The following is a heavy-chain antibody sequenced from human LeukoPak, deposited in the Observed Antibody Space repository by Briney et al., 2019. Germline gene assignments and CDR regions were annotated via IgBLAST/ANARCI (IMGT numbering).Heavy chain of an antibody. Sequence: ASVKVSCKASGYTFTSYGISWVRQAPGQGLEWMGWISAYNGNTNYAQKLQGRVTMTTDTSTSTAYMELRSLRSDDTAVYYCSTSAPTTGTAFDIWGQGTMVTVSS. CDR1: GYTFTSYG. CDR3: STSAPTTGTAFDI. V-gene: IGHV1-18*01. CDR2: ISAYNGNT. J-gene: IGHJ3*02. D-gene: IGHD1-26*01.